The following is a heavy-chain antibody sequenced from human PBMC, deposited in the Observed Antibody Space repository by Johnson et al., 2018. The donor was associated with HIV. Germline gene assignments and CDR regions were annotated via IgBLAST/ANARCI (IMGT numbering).Heavy chain of an antibody. CDR2: IYSGGST. J-gene: IGHJ3*01. V-gene: IGHV3-66*03. CDR3: ARGIVEVQPRYRLLRDDVFDV. D-gene: IGHD2-15*01. CDR1: GFTVSSNY. Sequence: VQLVESGGGLIQPEGSLRLSCAASGFTVSSNYMSWVRQAPGKGLEWVSVIYSGGSTYYADSVKGRFTISRDNSKNTLYLQMNSLRAEDTAVYYCARGIVEVQPRYRLLRDDVFDVWGQGTMVTV.